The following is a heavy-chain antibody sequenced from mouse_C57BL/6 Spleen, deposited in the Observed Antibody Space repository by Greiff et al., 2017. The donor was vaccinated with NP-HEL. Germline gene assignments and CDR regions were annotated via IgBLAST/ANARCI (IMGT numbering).Heavy chain of an antibody. CDR1: GFTFSSYG. CDR2: ISSGGSYT. Sequence: DVKLVESGGDLVKPGGSLKLSCAASGFTFSSYGMSWVRQTPDKRLEWVATISSGGSYTYYPDSVKGRFTISRDNAKNTLYLQMSSLKSEGTAMYYCASPHGYHPYYAMDYWGQGTSVTVSS. CDR3: ASPHGYHPYYAMDY. J-gene: IGHJ4*01. D-gene: IGHD2-2*01. V-gene: IGHV5-6*02.